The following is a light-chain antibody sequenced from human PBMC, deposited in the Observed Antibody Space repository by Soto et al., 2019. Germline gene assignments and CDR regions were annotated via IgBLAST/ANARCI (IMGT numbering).Light chain of an antibody. CDR1: QSVSSN. J-gene: IGKJ5*01. CDR2: AAS. CDR3: HQRNK. V-gene: IGKV3-15*01. Sequence: EIIMTQSPATLSVSPGERASLSCRASQSVSSNLAWYQQKPGQAPRLLIYAASTRATGISTRFSGSGSGTELTLTISSLQSEDFAIYYCHQRNKFGQGTRLENK.